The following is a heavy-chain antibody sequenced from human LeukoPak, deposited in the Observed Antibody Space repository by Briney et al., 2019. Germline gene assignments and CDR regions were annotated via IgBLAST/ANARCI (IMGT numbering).Heavy chain of an antibody. CDR1: GGSISSYY. D-gene: IGHD3-16*01. V-gene: IGHV4-59*01. CDR2: IYYSGST. CDR3: ARDDGGVHDY. J-gene: IGHJ4*02. Sequence: SETLSLTCTVSGGSISSYYWSWIRQPPGKGLEWIGYIYYSGSTNYNPSLKSRVTISVDTSKNQFSLKLSSVTAADTAVYYCARDDGGVHDYWGQGTLVTVAS.